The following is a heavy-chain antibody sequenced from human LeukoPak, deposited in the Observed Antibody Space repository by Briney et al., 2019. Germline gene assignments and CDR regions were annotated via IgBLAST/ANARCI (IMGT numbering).Heavy chain of an antibody. V-gene: IGHV1-18*01. CDR2: ISAYNGNT. J-gene: IGHJ6*02. CDR1: GYTVTSYG. D-gene: IGHD2-2*01. Sequence: GASVKVSCKASGYTVTSYGISWVRQAPGQGLEWMGWISAYNGNTNYAQKLQGRVTMTTDTSTSTAYMELRSLRSDDTAVYYCARDTPTYCSSTSCYHYYYGMDVWGQGTTVTVSS. CDR3: ARDTPTYCSSTSCYHYYYGMDV.